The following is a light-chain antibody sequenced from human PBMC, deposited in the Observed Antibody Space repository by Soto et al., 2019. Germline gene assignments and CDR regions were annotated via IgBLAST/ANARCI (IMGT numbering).Light chain of an antibody. CDR3: QQYYSYPYT. Sequence: ALRMTQSPSSLSASTGDRVTITCRASQGIITYLAWYQQKPGKAPKLLIYDASTLHSGGPSRFSGSGSGTDFTLTISCLQSEDFATYYCQQYYSYPYTFGQGTKLEIK. CDR1: QGIITY. V-gene: IGKV1-8*01. CDR2: DAS. J-gene: IGKJ2*01.